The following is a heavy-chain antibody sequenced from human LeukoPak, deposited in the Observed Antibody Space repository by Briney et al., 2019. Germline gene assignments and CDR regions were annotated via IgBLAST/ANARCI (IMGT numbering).Heavy chain of an antibody. V-gene: IGHV3-30-3*01. Sequence: GGSLRLSCAASGFTFSSYAMHWVRQAPGKGLEWVAVISYDGSNKYYADSVKGRFTISRDNSKNTLYLQMNSLRAEDTAVYYCARDLRRYFDWFDAFDIWGQGTMVTVSS. CDR2: ISYDGSNK. CDR3: ARDLRRYFDWFDAFDI. J-gene: IGHJ3*02. D-gene: IGHD3-9*01. CDR1: GFTFSSYA.